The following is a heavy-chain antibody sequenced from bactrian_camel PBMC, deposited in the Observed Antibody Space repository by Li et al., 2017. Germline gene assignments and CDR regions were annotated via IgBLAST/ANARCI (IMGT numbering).Heavy chain of an antibody. J-gene: IGHJ4*01. D-gene: IGHD6*01. Sequence: HVQLVESGGGSVRAGGSLRLSCAISGRSNENYFLAWFRQAPGKGLEWVSTIASKSDTTYYTDSVKGRFTISRDNAKNTMYLQMNSLKSEDTALYYCATDLGGSWYWYKYWGQGTQVTVS. CDR1: GRSNENYF. V-gene: IGHV3-2*01. CDR2: IASKSDTT. CDR3: ATDLGGSWYWYKY.